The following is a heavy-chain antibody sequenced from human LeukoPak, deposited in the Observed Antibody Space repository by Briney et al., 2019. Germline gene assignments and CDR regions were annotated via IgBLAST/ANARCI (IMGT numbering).Heavy chain of an antibody. D-gene: IGHD5-18*01. J-gene: IGHJ5*02. CDR2: INPNSGGT. Sequence: GASVKVSRKASGYTFTGYYMHWVRQAPGQGLEWMGWINPNSGGTNYAQKFQGRVTMTRDTSISTAYMELSRLRSDDTAVYYCARADGYSYVYGGNNWFDPWGQGTLVTVSS. CDR3: ARADGYSYVYGGNNWFDP. CDR1: GYTFTGYY. V-gene: IGHV1-2*02.